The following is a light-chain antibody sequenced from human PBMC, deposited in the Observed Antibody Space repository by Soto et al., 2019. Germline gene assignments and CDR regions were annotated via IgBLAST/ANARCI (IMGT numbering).Light chain of an antibody. CDR2: GAS. V-gene: IGKV3-15*01. CDR3: QQRSNWIT. Sequence: EIVMTPSPATLSVSPGERATLSCRASQSVSSNLAWYQQKPGQAPRLLIYGASTRPTGIPARFSGSGSGTDFTLTISSLEPEDFAVYYCQQRSNWITFGQGTRLEIK. CDR1: QSVSSN. J-gene: IGKJ5*01.